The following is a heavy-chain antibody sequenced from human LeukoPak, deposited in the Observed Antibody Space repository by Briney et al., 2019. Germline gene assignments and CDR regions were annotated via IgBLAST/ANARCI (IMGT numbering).Heavy chain of an antibody. J-gene: IGHJ4*02. V-gene: IGHV3-30*01. CDR3: ARPTPGEFSFLIDY. D-gene: IGHD3-16*02. Sequence: QPGRSLRLSCAASGFTFSNYAMHWVRQAPGRGLEWVAIISNDGSDERSADSVKGRFTISRDNSKNTLYLQMNSLRADDTAVYYCARPTPGEFSFLIDYWGQGTLVTVSS. CDR2: ISNDGSDE. CDR1: GFTFSNYA.